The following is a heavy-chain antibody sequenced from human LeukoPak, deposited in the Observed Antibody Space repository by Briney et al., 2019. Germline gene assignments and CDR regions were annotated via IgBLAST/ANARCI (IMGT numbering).Heavy chain of an antibody. CDR3: TKRQGPTSGSYDYFDP. D-gene: IGHD1-26*01. Sequence: PSETLSLTCTVSGGSISGNYWSWIRQPPGQGLEWIPYIHSSGYTNYNPSLKSRVTISVDTSNNQFSLKVTSVTAADTAMYYCTKRQGPTSGSYDYFDPWGQGALVTVSS. V-gene: IGHV4-4*09. CDR2: IHSSGYT. CDR1: GGSISGNY. J-gene: IGHJ5*02.